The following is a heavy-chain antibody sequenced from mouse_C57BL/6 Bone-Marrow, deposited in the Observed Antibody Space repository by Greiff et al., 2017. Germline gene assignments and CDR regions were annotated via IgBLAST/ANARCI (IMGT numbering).Heavy chain of an antibody. Sequence: QVQLQQPGAELVKPGASVKLSCKASGYTFTSYWMHWVKQRPGQGLEWIGMIHPTSGSTNYNEKFKSKATLTVDKSSSTAYMQLSSLTSEDSAVYYGFTITTVVAHWYFDVWGTGTTVTVSS. CDR3: FTITTVVAHWYFDV. V-gene: IGHV1-64*01. D-gene: IGHD1-1*01. CDR2: IHPTSGST. J-gene: IGHJ1*03. CDR1: GYTFTSYW.